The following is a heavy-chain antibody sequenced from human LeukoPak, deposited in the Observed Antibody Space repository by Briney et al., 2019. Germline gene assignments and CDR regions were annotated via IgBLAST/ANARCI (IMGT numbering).Heavy chain of an antibody. CDR2: ISYDGSNK. D-gene: IGHD3-22*01. Sequence: PGGSLRLSCAASGFTFSDYYMSWIRQAPGKGLEWVAVISYDGSNKYYADSVKGRFTISRDNSKNTLYLQMNSLRAEDTAVYYCARDYYDSSGYDAFDIWGQGTMVTVSS. J-gene: IGHJ3*02. CDR3: ARDYYDSSGYDAFDI. CDR1: GFTFSDYY. V-gene: IGHV3-30-3*01.